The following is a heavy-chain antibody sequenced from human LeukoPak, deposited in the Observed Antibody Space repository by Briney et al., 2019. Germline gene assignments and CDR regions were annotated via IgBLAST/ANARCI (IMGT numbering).Heavy chain of an antibody. J-gene: IGHJ6*02. CDR2: MNPNSGNT. Sequence: ASVKASCKASGYTFTSYDINWVRQATGQGLEWMGWMNPNSGNTGYAQKFQGRVTMTRNTSISTAYMELSSLRSEDTAVYYCARSLANYDFWSGYYKNYYYYYGMDVWGQGTTVTVSS. D-gene: IGHD3-3*01. CDR1: GYTFTSYD. V-gene: IGHV1-8*01. CDR3: ARSLANYDFWSGYYKNYYYYYGMDV.